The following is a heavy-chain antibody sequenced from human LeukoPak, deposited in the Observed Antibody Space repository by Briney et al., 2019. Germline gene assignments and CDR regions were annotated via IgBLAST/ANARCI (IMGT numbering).Heavy chain of an antibody. CDR2: IIPIFGTA. D-gene: IGHD6-13*01. J-gene: IGHJ3*02. CDR3: ARDHQQLVPGAFDI. Sequence: ASVKVSCKASGYTFTSYGISWVRQAPGQGLEWMGGIIPIFGTANYAQKFQGRVTITADESTSTAYMELSSLRSEDTAVYYCARDHQQLVPGAFDIWGQGTMVTVSS. V-gene: IGHV1-69*13. CDR1: GYTFTSYG.